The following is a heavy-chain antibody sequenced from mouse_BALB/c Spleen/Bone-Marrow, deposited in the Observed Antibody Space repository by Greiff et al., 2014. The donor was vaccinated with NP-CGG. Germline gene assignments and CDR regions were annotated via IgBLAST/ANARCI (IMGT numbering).Heavy chain of an antibody. CDR3: ARQEFAICWYFDV. V-gene: IGHV14-3*02. D-gene: IGHD1-1*02. J-gene: IGHJ1*01. CDR1: GFNIKDTY. CDR2: IDPANGNT. Sequence: DVKLQESGAELVKPGASVKLSCSASGFNIKDTYMHWVKQRPEQGLEWIGRIDPANGNTKYDPKFQDKATITADTSSNTVDLQLSSLTFEDTAVYYCARQEFAICWYFDVWGAGTTVTVSS.